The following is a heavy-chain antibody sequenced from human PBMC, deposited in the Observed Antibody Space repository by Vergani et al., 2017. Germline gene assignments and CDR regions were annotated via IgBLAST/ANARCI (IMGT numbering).Heavy chain of an antibody. V-gene: IGHV4-61*02. CDR1: GASINNDFYY. CDR3: AIDNKQLRPRAVEL. CDR2: IYVSGIT. J-gene: IGHJ1*01. D-gene: IGHD4-23*01. Sequence: QVQLQESGPGLVKPSQTLSLTCTVSGASINNDFYYWHWIRQPAGKGLEWIGRIYVSGITDYNSSLQSRVSMSVDTSKNQFSLTLTSVTAADPAVYYCAIDNKQLRPRAVELWGQGMMVTVSS.